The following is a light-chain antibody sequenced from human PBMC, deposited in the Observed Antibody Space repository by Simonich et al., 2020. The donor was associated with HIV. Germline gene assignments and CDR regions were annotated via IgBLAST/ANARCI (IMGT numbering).Light chain of an antibody. Sequence: DIVMTQSPDSLAVSLGERATINCKSSRNILSNSNNKNHLAWYQQKPGQPPNLLIYWASTRESGVPDRFSASGSGTDFTLTISSLQAEDVAVYYCQQYYTTPPTFGQGTKVEIK. CDR1: RNILSNSNNKNH. V-gene: IGKV4-1*01. CDR3: QQYYTTPPT. J-gene: IGKJ1*01. CDR2: WAS.